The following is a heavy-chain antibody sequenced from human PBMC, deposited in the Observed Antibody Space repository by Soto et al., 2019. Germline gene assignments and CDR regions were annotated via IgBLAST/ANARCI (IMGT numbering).Heavy chain of an antibody. J-gene: IGHJ4*02. CDR2: ISGSGDNT. V-gene: IGHV3-23*01. CDR1: GFTFSNYA. CDR3: AKRPLAARHTDY. D-gene: IGHD6-6*01. Sequence: EVQLLESGGGLVQPGGSLRLSCAASGFTFSNYAMTWVRQAPGKGLEWVSTISGSGDNTYYADSVRGRFTISRDNSKNTLYLQMTSLRADDTAVYYCAKRPLAARHTDYWGQVTLVTVSS.